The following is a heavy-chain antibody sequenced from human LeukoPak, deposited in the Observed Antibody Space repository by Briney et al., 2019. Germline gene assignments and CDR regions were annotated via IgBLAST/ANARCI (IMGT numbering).Heavy chain of an antibody. CDR3: AKTGMLRRVGYLDV. CDR2: IAYDGNNT. D-gene: IGHD1-1*01. CDR1: GFIFSDYG. J-gene: IGHJ6*04. Sequence: GGSLRLSCVASGFIFSDYGIQWVRQAPGKGLEWVAVIAYDGNNTYYGDSVRGRFTTSRDNSKKMVYLEMNSLRVEDTAVYYCAKTGMLRRVGYLDVWGKGTAVIVSS. V-gene: IGHV3-30*18.